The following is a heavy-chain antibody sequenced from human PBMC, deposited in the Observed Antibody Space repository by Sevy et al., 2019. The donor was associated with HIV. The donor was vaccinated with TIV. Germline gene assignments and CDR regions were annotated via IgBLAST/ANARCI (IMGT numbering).Heavy chain of an antibody. J-gene: IGHJ4*02. CDR1: GFTFSSAW. D-gene: IGHD6-25*01. CDR2: IESKIDGGTI. CDR3: ATDHPAGQRGSDY. V-gene: IGHV3-15*04. Sequence: GGSLRLSCEVSGFTFSSAWMSWFRQTPGKRLEWVGRIESKIDGGTIYYAAPVKGRFSISRDDSKNTLVLQMNSLKTEDTAVYYCATDHPAGQRGSDYWGQGTLVTVSS.